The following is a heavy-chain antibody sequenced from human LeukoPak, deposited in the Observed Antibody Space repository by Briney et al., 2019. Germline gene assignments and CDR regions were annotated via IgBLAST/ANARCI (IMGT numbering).Heavy chain of an antibody. CDR3: SRVIDYYGSGCYYPPYFDY. J-gene: IGHJ4*02. CDR1: GFTFSSYA. Sequence: GGSLRLSCAASGFTFSSYAMSWVRQAPGKGLEWVSAISGSGGSTYYADSVKGRFTISRDNSKNTLYLQMNSLRAEDTAVYYCSRVIDYYGSGCYYPPYFDYWGQGTLVTVSS. V-gene: IGHV3-23*01. CDR2: ISGSGGST. D-gene: IGHD3-10*01.